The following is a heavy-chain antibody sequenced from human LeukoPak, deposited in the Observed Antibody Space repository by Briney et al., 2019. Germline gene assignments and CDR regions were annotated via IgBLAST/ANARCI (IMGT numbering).Heavy chain of an antibody. CDR1: GFTFNSYT. J-gene: IGHJ4*02. Sequence: GGSLRLSCAASGFTFNSYTMNWVRQAPGKGLEWVSSISSSSTYIYYADSVKGRFVISRDSANNSVYLQMNSLRAEDTAVYYCSRDGIFTGWGRGTLVTVSS. V-gene: IGHV3-21*01. D-gene: IGHD3-3*01. CDR3: SRDGIFTG. CDR2: ISSSSTYI.